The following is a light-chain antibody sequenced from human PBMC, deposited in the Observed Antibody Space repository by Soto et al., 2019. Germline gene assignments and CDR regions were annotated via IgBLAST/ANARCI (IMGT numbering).Light chain of an antibody. CDR1: QSVSSN. V-gene: IGKV3-15*01. CDR2: GAS. J-gene: IGKJ5*01. CDR3: QQRSNWAIT. Sequence: VMTHSPATLSVSLCDRATLSFRASQSVSSNLAWYQQKPGQAPRLLIYGASTRATGIPARFSGGGSGTDFTLTISSLEPEDFAVYYCQQRSNWAITFGQGTRLEIK.